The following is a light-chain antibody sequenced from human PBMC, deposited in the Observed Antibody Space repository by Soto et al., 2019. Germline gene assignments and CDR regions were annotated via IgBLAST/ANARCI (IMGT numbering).Light chain of an antibody. CDR2: DVS. J-gene: IGLJ1*01. Sequence: QSALTQPRSVCGSPGQSVTISCTGTSSDVGGYNYVSWYQQHPGKAPKVMIYDVSERPSGVPDRFSGSKSGNTASLTISGLQAEDEADYYCCSYAGSPRDVFGTGTKLTVL. CDR1: SSDVGGYNY. CDR3: CSYAGSPRDV. V-gene: IGLV2-11*01.